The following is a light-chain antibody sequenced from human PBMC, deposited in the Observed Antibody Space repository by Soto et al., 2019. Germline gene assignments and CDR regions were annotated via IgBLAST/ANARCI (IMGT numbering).Light chain of an antibody. J-gene: IGKJ1*01. CDR1: QTISNW. Sequence: IQMTQSPSTLSASVGDRVTITCRASQTISNWLAWYQQKPGKAPKLLIYKASTLKSGVPSRFSGSGSGTEFTLTISSLQPEDFATYYCQHFNSYSQAFGQGTKADIK. V-gene: IGKV1-5*03. CDR2: KAS. CDR3: QHFNSYSQA.